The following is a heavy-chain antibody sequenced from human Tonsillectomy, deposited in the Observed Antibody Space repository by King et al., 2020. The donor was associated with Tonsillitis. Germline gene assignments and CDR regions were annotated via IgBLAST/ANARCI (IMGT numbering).Heavy chain of an antibody. CDR2: VNADGSST. V-gene: IGHV3-74*01. J-gene: IGHJ4*02. D-gene: IGHD5-12*01. CDR3: ASDPIGDIVLTNY. CDR1: GFTFSNYW. Sequence: VQLVESGGGLVQPGGSLRLSCAASGFTFSNYWMHWVRQAPGKGLVWVSRVNADGSSTSYVDSVKGRFTISRDNAKNTLSLQMNSLRAEDTAVYYCASDPIGDIVLTNYWGQGTLVTVSS.